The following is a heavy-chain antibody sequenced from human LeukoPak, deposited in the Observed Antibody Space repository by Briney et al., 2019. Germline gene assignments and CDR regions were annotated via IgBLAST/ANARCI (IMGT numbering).Heavy chain of an antibody. J-gene: IGHJ4*02. CDR3: AKDSRRIAAAGLDY. CDR1: GFTFSSYG. V-gene: IGHV3-30*18. D-gene: IGHD6-13*01. Sequence: GESLRLSCAASGFTFSSYGMHWVRQAPGKGLEWVAVISYDGSNKYYADSVKGRFTISRDNSKNTLYLQMNSLRAEDTAVYYCAKDSRRIAAAGLDYWGQGTLVTVSS. CDR2: ISYDGSNK.